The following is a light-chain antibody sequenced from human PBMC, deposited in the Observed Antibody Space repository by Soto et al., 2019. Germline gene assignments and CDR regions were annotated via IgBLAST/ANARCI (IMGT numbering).Light chain of an antibody. CDR1: HGVSSS. J-gene: IGKJ2*01. V-gene: IGKV3-15*01. Sequence: EIVMTQSPATLSMSPGERVTLSCRASHGVSSSLAWYQQKPGQAPRLLIYDTSTRAAGVPARFSGSGSGTEFALTISSLQSEDSAVYYCQQYNNWPPFTFGQGTKLEIK. CDR3: QQYNNWPPFT. CDR2: DTS.